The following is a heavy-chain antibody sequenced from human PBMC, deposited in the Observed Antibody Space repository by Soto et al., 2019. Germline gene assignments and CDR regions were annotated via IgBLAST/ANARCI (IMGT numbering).Heavy chain of an antibody. J-gene: IGHJ5*02. D-gene: IGHD3-10*01. V-gene: IGHV5-51*01. CDR2: IYPGDSDT. CDR1: GYSFTSYW. CDR3: ARSEGSGSYYNENWFDP. Sequence: GESLKISCKGSGYSFTSYWIGWVRQMPGKGLEWMGIIYPGDSDTRYSPSFQGQVTISADKSISTAYLQWSSLKASDTAMYYCARSEGSGSYYNENWFDPWGQGTLVTVSS.